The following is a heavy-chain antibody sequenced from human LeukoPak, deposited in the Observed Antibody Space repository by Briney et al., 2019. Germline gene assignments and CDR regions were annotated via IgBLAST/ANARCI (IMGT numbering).Heavy chain of an antibody. D-gene: IGHD5-12*01. J-gene: IGHJ4*02. CDR2: IYTSGST. CDR1: GGSYSGYY. CDR3: ARSSGYGPGYFDY. Sequence: PSETLSLTCAVYGGSYSGYYWSWIRQLPGKGLEWIGRIYTSGSTNYNPSLKSRVTMSVDTSKNQFSLKLSSVTAADTAVYYRARSSGYGPGYFDYWGQGTLVTVSS. V-gene: IGHV4-59*10.